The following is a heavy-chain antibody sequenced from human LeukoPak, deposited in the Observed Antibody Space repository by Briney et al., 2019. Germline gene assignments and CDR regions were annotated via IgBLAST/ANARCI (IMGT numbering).Heavy chain of an antibody. V-gene: IGHV1-69*06. J-gene: IGHJ4*02. CDR2: IIPIFGTA. CDR1: GGTFSSYA. Sequence: GAAVKVSCKASGGTFSSYAISWVRQAPGQGLEWMGRIIPIFGTANYAQKFQGRVTITADKSTSTAYMELSSLRSEDTAVYYCARDWGYCSGGSCYSPFDYWGQGTLVTVSS. D-gene: IGHD2-15*01. CDR3: ARDWGYCSGGSCYSPFDY.